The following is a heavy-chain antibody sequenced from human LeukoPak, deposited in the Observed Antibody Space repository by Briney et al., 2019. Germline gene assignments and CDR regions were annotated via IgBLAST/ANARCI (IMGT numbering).Heavy chain of an antibody. CDR3: ARGSSSWYIDY. Sequence: GRSLRLSCAASGFTFSSYEMNWVRQAPGKGLEWVSYISSSGSTIYYADSVKGRFTISRDNAKNSLYLQMNSLRAEDTAVYYCARGSSSWYIDYWGQGTLVTVSS. CDR2: ISSSGSTI. D-gene: IGHD6-13*01. CDR1: GFTFSSYE. J-gene: IGHJ4*02. V-gene: IGHV3-48*03.